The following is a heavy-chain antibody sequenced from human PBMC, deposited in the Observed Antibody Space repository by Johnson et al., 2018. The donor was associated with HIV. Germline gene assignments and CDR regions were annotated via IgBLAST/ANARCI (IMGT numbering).Heavy chain of an antibody. V-gene: IGHV3-9*01. CDR1: GFTFDDYA. D-gene: IGHD6-19*01. Sequence: VQLVESGGGLVQPGRSLRLSCAASGFTFDDYAMNWVRQAPGKGLEWVSGISWNSGSIAYADSVKGRFTISRDNAKKSLYLQMNSLRAEDTAVYFCARVQRSGWFHTDAFDLWGQGTMVTVSS. CDR2: ISWNSGSI. J-gene: IGHJ3*01. CDR3: ARVQRSGWFHTDAFDL.